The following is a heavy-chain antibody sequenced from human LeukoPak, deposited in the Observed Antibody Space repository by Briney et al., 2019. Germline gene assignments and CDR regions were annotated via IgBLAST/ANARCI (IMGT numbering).Heavy chain of an antibody. V-gene: IGHV3-30*18. CDR2: ISYDGSNK. Sequence: GRSLRLSCAASGFTFSSYGMHWVRQAPGKGLEWVAVISYDGSNKYYADSVKGRFTISRDNSKNTLYLQMNSLRAEDTAVYYCAKDIEYQLLYDDYYYYYGMDVWGQGTTVTVSS. J-gene: IGHJ6*02. D-gene: IGHD2-2*02. CDR3: AKDIEYQLLYDDYYYYYGMDV. CDR1: GFTFSSYG.